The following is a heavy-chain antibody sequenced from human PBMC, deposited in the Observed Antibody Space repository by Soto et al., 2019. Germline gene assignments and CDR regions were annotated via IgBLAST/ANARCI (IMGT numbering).Heavy chain of an antibody. J-gene: IGHJ4*02. V-gene: IGHV4-31*03. CDR2: IYYSGST. CDR1: GGSISSGGYY. Sequence: SETLSLTCTVSGGSISSGGYYWSWILQHPGKGLEWIGYIYYSGSTYYNPSLKSRVTISVDTSKNQFSLNLSSVTAADTAVYCCAIGAAAGTYFDYWGQGTLVTVSS. D-gene: IGHD6-13*01. CDR3: AIGAAAGTYFDY.